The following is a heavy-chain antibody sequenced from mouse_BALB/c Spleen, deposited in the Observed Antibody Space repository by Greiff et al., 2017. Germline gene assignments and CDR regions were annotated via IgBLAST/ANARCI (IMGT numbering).Heavy chain of an antibody. CDR3: TRYDYDAYAMDY. J-gene: IGHJ4*01. CDR1: GYTFTSYW. CDR2: IYPGNSDT. V-gene: IGHV1-5*01. Sequence: EVHLVESGTVLARPGASVKMSCKASGYTFTSYWMHWVKQRPGQGLEWIGAIYPGNSDTSYNQKFKGKAKLTAVTSTSTAYMELSSLTNEDSAVYYCTRYDYDAYAMDYWGQGTSVTVSS. D-gene: IGHD2-4*01.